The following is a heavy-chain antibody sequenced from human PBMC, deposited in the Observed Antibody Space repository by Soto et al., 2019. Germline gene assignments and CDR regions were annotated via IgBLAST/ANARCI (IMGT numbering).Heavy chain of an antibody. V-gene: IGHV1-2*02. CDR2: INPNSGGT. CDR1: GYSFTAYY. CDR3: ARAYSYDSSGWNFNF. J-gene: IGHJ4*02. Sequence: ASVKVSCKASGYSFTAYYIHWVRQAPGQGLEWMGWINPNSGGTTYAQKFQGRVTMTRDTSISTAYMELSSLRSDDTAVYYCARAYSYDSSGWNFNFWGQGTLVTVSS. D-gene: IGHD3-22*01.